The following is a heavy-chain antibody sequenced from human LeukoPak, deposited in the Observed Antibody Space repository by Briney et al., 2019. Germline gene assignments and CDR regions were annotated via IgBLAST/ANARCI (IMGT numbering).Heavy chain of an antibody. Sequence: ASVKVSCKASGYSFTDYYMHWVRQAPGQGLEWMGWINPNSGGTNYAQKFQGRVTMTRDTSISTAYMELSRLRSDDTAVYYCARDWGQGWFRSIVVVPAASAQYYMDVWGKGTTVTVSS. J-gene: IGHJ6*03. D-gene: IGHD2-2*01. V-gene: IGHV1-2*02. CDR2: INPNSGGT. CDR3: ARDWGQGWFRSIVVVPAASAQYYMDV. CDR1: GYSFTDYY.